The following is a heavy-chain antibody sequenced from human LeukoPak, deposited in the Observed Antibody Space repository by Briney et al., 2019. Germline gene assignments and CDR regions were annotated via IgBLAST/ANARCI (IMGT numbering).Heavy chain of an antibody. Sequence: PGGSLRLSCAASGFTFSSYWLHWVRQAPRKGLVWVSRINSDGSRTTYADSVKGRFTFSRDNAKNTLYLQMNSLRAEDTAVYYCARDGYSSSFYFDYWGQGTLVTVSS. V-gene: IGHV3-74*01. CDR2: INSDGSRT. D-gene: IGHD6-6*01. CDR1: GFTFSSYW. J-gene: IGHJ4*02. CDR3: ARDGYSSSFYFDY.